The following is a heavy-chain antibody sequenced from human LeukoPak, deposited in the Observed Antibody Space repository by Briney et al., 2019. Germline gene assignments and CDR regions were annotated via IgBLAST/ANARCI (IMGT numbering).Heavy chain of an antibody. CDR2: INHSGST. V-gene: IGHV4-34*01. Sequence: SETLSLTCAVYGGSFSGYYWSWIRQPPGKGLEWIGEINHSGSTNYNPSLKSRVTISVDTSKNQFSLKLSSVTAADTAVYYCARLWFGLYFDYWGQGTLVTVSS. J-gene: IGHJ4*02. D-gene: IGHD3-10*01. CDR1: GGSFSGYY. CDR3: ARLWFGLYFDY.